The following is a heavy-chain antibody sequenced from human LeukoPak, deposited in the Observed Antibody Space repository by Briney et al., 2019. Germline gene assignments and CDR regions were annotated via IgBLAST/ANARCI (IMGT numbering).Heavy chain of an antibody. Sequence: GGSLRLSCAASGFTFSSYAMSWVRQAPGKGLEWVSAISGSGGSTYYADSVKGRFTISRDNSKNTLYLQMNSLRAEDTAVYSCAKRFRRSPVVVVAATYNWFDPWGQGTLVTVSS. V-gene: IGHV3-23*01. CDR2: ISGSGGST. CDR1: GFTFSSYA. CDR3: AKRFRRSPVVVVAATYNWFDP. J-gene: IGHJ5*02. D-gene: IGHD2-15*01.